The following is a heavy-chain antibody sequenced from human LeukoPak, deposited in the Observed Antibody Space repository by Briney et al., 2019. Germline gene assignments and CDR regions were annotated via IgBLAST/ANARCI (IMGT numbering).Heavy chain of an antibody. Sequence: SETLSLTCAVSGVPFSNYYWSWVRQSPRQGLEWIGEINHSGYTNYNPSLKSRVTMSIDTSKNQFSLRLTSVSAADTGVYYCTRAVAGHPDWGQGTLVTVSS. CDR2: INHSGYT. V-gene: IGHV4-34*01. CDR3: TRAVAGHPD. D-gene: IGHD2-15*01. CDR1: GVPFSNYY. J-gene: IGHJ4*02.